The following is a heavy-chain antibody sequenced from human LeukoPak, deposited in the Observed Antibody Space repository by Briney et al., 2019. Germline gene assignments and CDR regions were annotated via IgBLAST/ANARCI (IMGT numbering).Heavy chain of an antibody. CDR3: AREGTFSLLDY. Sequence: SETLSLTCAVYGGSFSGYFWSWIRQPPGKGLEWIGEINHSGSTNYNPSLKSRVTISVDPSKQHFSLKLSSVTAADTAVYYCAREGTFSLLDYWGQGTLVTVSS. J-gene: IGHJ4*02. V-gene: IGHV4-34*01. CDR2: INHSGST. CDR1: GGSFSGYF.